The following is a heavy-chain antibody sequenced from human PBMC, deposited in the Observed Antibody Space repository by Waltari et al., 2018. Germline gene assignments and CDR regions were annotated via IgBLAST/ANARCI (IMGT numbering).Heavy chain of an antibody. CDR2: ISHSGST. J-gene: IGHJ1*01. Sequence: QVQLQESGPGLVKPSETLSLTCAVSNYSISSGHYWGWIRQPPGQGLEGIGGISHSGSTYYNPSLKSRITIAVDTSKNQFSLKRNSVTATDTAVYYCARLRGDCTFTSCYPEYFQHWGQGTLVTVSS. CDR1: NYSISSGHY. D-gene: IGHD2-2*01. V-gene: IGHV4-38-2*01. CDR3: ARLRGDCTFTSCYPEYFQH.